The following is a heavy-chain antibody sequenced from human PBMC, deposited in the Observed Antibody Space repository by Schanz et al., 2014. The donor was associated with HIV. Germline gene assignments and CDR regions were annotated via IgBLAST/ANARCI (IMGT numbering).Heavy chain of an antibody. CDR1: GFTFSSYA. CDR3: AKWGDEYCYGGSCGGMFDY. CDR2: ISGSGAGT. Sequence: EVQLLESGGGLVQPGGSLRLSCAASGFTFSSYAMSWVRQAPGKGLEWVSTISGSGAGTYYAASVKGRFTISRDNSKNTLFLQMNSLRDDDTAVYYCAKWGDEYCYGGSCGGMFDYWGQGTLVTVSS. D-gene: IGHD2-15*01. J-gene: IGHJ4*02. V-gene: IGHV3-23*01.